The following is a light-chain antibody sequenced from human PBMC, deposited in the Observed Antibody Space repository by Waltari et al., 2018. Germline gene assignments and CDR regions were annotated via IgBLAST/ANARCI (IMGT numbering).Light chain of an antibody. V-gene: IGKV3-15*01. CDR3: QQYKNWPPSPLT. CDR1: QSVSSN. Sequence: EIVMTQSPATLSVSPGERATLSCRASQSVSSNLAWYQQKPGQAPRIRMYGASTRATGIPARFSGSGSGTEFTLTISSLQSEDFAVYYCQQYKNWPPSPLTFGQGTKVEIK. CDR2: GAS. J-gene: IGKJ1*01.